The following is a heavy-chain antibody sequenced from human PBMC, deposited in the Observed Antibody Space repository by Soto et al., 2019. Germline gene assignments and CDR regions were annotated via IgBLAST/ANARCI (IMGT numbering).Heavy chain of an antibody. J-gene: IGHJ4*02. D-gene: IGHD6-13*01. CDR1: GGSISSGDYY. CDR3: ARSKKRYSSSWRY. V-gene: IGHV4-30-4*01. CDR2: IYYSGST. Sequence: SETLSLTCTVSGGSISSGDYYWSWIRQPPGKGLEWIGYIYYSGSTYYNPSLKSRVTISVDTSKNQFSLKLSSVTAADTAVYYCARSKKRYSSSWRYWGQGTLVTVSS.